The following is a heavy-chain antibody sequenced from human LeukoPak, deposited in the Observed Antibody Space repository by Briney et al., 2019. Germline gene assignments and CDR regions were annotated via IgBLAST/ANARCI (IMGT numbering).Heavy chain of an antibody. CDR2: IHSGGST. V-gene: IGHV3-53*05. J-gene: IGHJ4*02. Sequence: GGSLRLSCAASGFTVSSHYMSWVRQAPGKGLEWVSVIHSGGSTYHADSVKGRFTISRDNSKNSLYLQMNSLRTEDTALYYCAKDISWGRNSGDYWGQGTLVTVSS. CDR3: AKDISWGRNSGDY. D-gene: IGHD4-23*01. CDR1: GFTVSSHY.